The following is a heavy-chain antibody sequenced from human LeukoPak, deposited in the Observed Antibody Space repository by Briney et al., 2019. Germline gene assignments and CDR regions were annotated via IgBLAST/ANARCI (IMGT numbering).Heavy chain of an antibody. Sequence: GGSLRLSCAASGFTFSSYSMNWLRQAPGKGLEWVSSISSSSSYIYYADSVKGRFTISRDNAKNSLYLQMNSLRAEDTAVYYCARSVPYSGYDYDYWGQGTLVTVSS. D-gene: IGHD5-12*01. V-gene: IGHV3-21*01. CDR2: ISSSSSYI. CDR1: GFTFSSYS. J-gene: IGHJ4*02. CDR3: ARSVPYSGYDYDY.